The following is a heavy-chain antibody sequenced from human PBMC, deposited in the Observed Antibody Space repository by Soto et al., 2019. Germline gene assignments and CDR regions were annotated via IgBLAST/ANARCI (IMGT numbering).Heavy chain of an antibody. D-gene: IGHD3-22*01. CDR3: AKDTYYDGSGYST. Sequence: QVQLVESGGGVVQPGRSLRLSCAASGFTFSTYGMHWVRQAPGKGLEWVAVILYDGNNKYYADSVKGRFTISRDNSKNALYLQMNSLRAEDTAVYCCAKDTYYDGSGYSTWGQGTLVTVSS. CDR2: ILYDGNNK. CDR1: GFTFSTYG. V-gene: IGHV3-30*18. J-gene: IGHJ5*02.